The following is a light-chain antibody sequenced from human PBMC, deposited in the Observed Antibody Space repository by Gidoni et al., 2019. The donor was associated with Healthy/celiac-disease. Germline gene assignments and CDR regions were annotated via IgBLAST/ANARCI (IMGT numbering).Light chain of an antibody. V-gene: IGLV2-11*01. J-gene: IGLJ1*01. CDR1: SSDVGGYNY. Sequence: QPRSVSGSPGQSVTISCTGTSSDVGGYNYVSWYQQHPGKAPKLMIYDVSKRPSGVPDRFSGSKSGNTASLTISGLQAEDEADYYCCSYAGSYTFCVFGTGTKVTVL. CDR3: CSYAGSYTFCV. CDR2: DVS.